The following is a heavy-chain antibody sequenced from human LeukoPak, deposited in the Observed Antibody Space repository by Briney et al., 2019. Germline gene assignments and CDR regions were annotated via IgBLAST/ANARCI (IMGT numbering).Heavy chain of an antibody. J-gene: IGHJ4*02. V-gene: IGHV3-23*01. Sequence: GGSLRLSCAASGFTFSSYATSWVRQAPGKGLEWVSAISGSGGSTYYADSVKGRFTISRDNSRNTLYLQMNSLRAEDTAVYYCAKDSGYSYGSSFDYWGQGTLVTVSS. CDR2: ISGSGGST. D-gene: IGHD5-18*01. CDR3: AKDSGYSYGSSFDY. CDR1: GFTFSSYA.